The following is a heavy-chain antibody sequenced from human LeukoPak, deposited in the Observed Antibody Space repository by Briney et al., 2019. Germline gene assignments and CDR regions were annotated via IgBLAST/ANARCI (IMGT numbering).Heavy chain of an antibody. CDR2: IRSDGSNK. J-gene: IGHJ4*02. V-gene: IGHV3-30*02. CDR3: AKAPVTSCRGAFCYPFDY. D-gene: IGHD2-15*01. CDR1: GFSFSSYG. Sequence: GGSLRLSCAGSGFSFSSYGMHWVRQAPGKGLEWMAFIRSDGSNKYYAASVRGRFTISRDTSRSTLYLQMNSLRAEDAAVYYCAKAPVTSCRGAFCYPFDYWGQGTLVTVSS.